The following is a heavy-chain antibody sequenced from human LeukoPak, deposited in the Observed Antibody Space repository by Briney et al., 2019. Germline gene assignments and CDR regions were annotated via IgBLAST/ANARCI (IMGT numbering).Heavy chain of an antibody. V-gene: IGHV1-2*02. D-gene: IGHD6-19*01. CDR1: GYTFTDYY. CDR2: INPNSGGT. J-gene: IGHJ6*03. Sequence: GASVTVSCKASGYTFTDYYMHWVRQAPGQGLEWMGWINPNSGGTNYAQKFQGRVTMTRDTSISTAYMELSRLRSDDTAVYYCARDSAVAKGYYYYMDVWGKGTTVTISS. CDR3: ARDSAVAKGYYYYMDV.